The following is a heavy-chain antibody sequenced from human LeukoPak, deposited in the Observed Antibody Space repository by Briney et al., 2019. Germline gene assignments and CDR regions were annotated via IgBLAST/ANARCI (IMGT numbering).Heavy chain of an antibody. V-gene: IGHV3-30*04. Sequence: GSLRLSCAASGFTFSSYAIHWVRQAPGKGLEWVAVISYDGSNKYYADSVKGRFTISRDNSKNTLYLQMNSLRAEDTAVYYCARTRTDFVGYYFDYWGQGTLVTVSS. CDR3: ARTRTDFVGYYFDY. CDR1: GFTFSSYA. D-gene: IGHD3/OR15-3a*01. J-gene: IGHJ4*02. CDR2: ISYDGSNK.